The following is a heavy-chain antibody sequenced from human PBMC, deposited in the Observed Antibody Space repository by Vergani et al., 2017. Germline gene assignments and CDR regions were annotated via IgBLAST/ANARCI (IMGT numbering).Heavy chain of an antibody. CDR2: IYTSGST. CDR1: GGSISSYY. Sequence: QVQLQESGPGLVKPSETLSLTCTVSGGSISSYYWSWIRQPAGKGLEWIGRIYTSGSTNYNPSLKSRVTMSVDTSKNQFSLKLSSVTAADTAVYYCARDGTVHYYDSSGYYSNWDYWGQGTLVTVSS. V-gene: IGHV4-4*07. J-gene: IGHJ4*02. D-gene: IGHD3-22*01. CDR3: ARDGTVHYYDSSGYYSNWDY.